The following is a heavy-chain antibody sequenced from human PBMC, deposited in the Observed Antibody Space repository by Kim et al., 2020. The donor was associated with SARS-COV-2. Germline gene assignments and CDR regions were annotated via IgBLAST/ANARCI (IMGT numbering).Heavy chain of an antibody. CDR1: GFTFSSYG. CDR3: AKESPWGRGVAGTKTLDY. Sequence: GGSLRLSCAVSGFTFSSYGVHWVRQAPGKGLEWLALISYDGSNKYYADSVKGRFTISRDNSKNTLYLQMNSLRAEDTAVYYCAKESPWGRGVAGTKTLDYWGQGTLVTVSS. J-gene: IGHJ4*02. CDR2: ISYDGSNK. V-gene: IGHV3-30*18. D-gene: IGHD6-19*01.